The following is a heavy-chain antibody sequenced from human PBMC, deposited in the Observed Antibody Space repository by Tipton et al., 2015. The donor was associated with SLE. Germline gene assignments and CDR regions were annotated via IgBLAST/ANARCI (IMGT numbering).Heavy chain of an antibody. CDR1: GGSFSGYY. Sequence: LRLSCAVYGGSFSGYYWSWIRQPPGKGLEWIGEINHSGSTYYNPSLKSRVTISVDTSKNQFSLKLSSVTAADTAVYYCARDSFFSYYDSSGYPDYWGQGTLVTVSS. D-gene: IGHD3-22*01. CDR3: ARDSFFSYYDSSGYPDY. J-gene: IGHJ4*02. CDR2: INHSGST. V-gene: IGHV4-34*01.